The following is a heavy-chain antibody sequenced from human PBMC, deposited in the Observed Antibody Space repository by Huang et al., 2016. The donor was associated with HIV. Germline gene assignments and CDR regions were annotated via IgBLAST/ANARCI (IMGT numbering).Heavy chain of an antibody. D-gene: IGHD3-10*01. Sequence: QVHLQQWGAGLLKPSETLSLTCAVYGGSFNGYYWSWIRQPPGKGVEWIGEINHSRSTNDNPSLKSRVNVSVDTSKNQFSLKLRSVTAADTAVYYCARAGRGVISMVRGVINYFDYWGQGTLVTVSS. CDR3: ARAGRGVISMVRGVINYFDY. V-gene: IGHV4-34*01. J-gene: IGHJ4*02. CDR1: GGSFNGYY. CDR2: INHSRST.